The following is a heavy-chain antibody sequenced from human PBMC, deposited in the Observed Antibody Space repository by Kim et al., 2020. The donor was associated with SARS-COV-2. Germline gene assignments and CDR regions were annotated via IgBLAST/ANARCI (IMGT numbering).Heavy chain of an antibody. CDR3: ARDLDYYGMDV. J-gene: IGHJ6*02. CDR2: ST. V-gene: IGHV3-53*01. Sequence: STYYADCVKGRVTIYRDKSKNSLYLQMNSLRAEDTAVYYCARDLDYYGMDVWGQGTTVTVSS.